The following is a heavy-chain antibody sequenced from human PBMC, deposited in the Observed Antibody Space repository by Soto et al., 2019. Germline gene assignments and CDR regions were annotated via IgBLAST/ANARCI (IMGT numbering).Heavy chain of an antibody. J-gene: IGHJ5*02. D-gene: IGHD2-2*01. V-gene: IGHV4-30-2*01. Sequence: PSETLSLTCAVSGGSISSGGYSWSWNRQPPGKGLEWIGYIYHSGRTYYNPSLKSRVTISVDRSKNQFSLKLSSVTAADTAVYYCARDQVPAALFGGFDPWGRGTLVTVPS. CDR3: ARDQVPAALFGGFDP. CDR1: GGSISSGGYS. CDR2: IYHSGRT.